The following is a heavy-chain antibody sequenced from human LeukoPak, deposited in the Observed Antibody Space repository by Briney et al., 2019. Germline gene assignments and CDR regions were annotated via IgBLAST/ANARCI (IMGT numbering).Heavy chain of an antibody. D-gene: IGHD1-26*01. Sequence: PGGSLRLSCAASGFTFNNYAMNWVRQAPGKGLEWVSALSGGAGRTYYADSVKGRFTISRDNSKNTLYLQMNSLRVEDTAVYYCARVRYNSGSYNFDYWGQGTLVTVSS. V-gene: IGHV3-23*01. CDR3: ARVRYNSGSYNFDY. CDR2: LSGGAGRT. J-gene: IGHJ4*02. CDR1: GFTFNNYA.